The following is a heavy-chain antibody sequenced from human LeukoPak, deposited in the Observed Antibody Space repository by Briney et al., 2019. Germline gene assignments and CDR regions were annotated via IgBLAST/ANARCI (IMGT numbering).Heavy chain of an antibody. CDR3: ARDLSPLSGWYPGLDY. Sequence: GGSLRPSCAASGFTFSSYWMSWVRQAPGKGLEWVANIKQDGSEKYYVDSVKGRFTISRDNAKNSLYLQMNSLRAEDTAVYYCARDLSPLSGWYPGLDYWGQGTLVTVSS. CDR2: IKQDGSEK. V-gene: IGHV3-7*01. CDR1: GFTFSSYW. D-gene: IGHD6-19*01. J-gene: IGHJ4*02.